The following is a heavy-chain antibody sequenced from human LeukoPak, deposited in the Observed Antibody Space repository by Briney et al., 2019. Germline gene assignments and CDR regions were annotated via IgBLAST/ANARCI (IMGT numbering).Heavy chain of an antibody. CDR1: GYTFTGYY. CDR2: INPNSGGT. Sequence: ASVKVSCKASGYTFTGYYIHWVRQAPGQGLEWMGWINPNSGGTNYAQKFQGRVTMTRDTSIGTAYMELSRLRSDDTAVYYCARPTVTTGLYYWGQGTLVTVSS. V-gene: IGHV1-2*02. D-gene: IGHD4-11*01. J-gene: IGHJ4*02. CDR3: ARPTVTTGLYY.